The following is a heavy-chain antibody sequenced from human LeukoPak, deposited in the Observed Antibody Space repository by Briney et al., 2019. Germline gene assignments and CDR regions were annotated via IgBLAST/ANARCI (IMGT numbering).Heavy chain of an antibody. CDR1: GRSISSYY. CDR3: ARTTEGGYTYGYFYYYYMDV. J-gene: IGHJ6*03. Sequence: PSETLSLTCTVSGRSISSYYWSWIRQPPGKGLEWVGYIYYSGSTNYNPSLKSRVTISVDTSKNQFSLKLTSVTAADTAVYYCARTTEGGYTYGYFYYYYMDVWGKGTTVTISS. V-gene: IGHV4-59*01. D-gene: IGHD5-18*01. CDR2: IYYSGST.